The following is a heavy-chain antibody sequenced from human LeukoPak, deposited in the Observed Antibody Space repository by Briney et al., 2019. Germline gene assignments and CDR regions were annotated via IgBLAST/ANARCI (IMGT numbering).Heavy chain of an antibody. CDR3: ARDRALLWLAPEGYGMDV. CDR2: ISYDGSNK. Sequence: PGRSLRLSCAASGFTFSSYAMHWVRQAPGKGLEWVAVISYDGSNKYYADSVKGRFTISRDNSKNTLYLQMNSLRAEDTAVYYCARDRALLWLAPEGYGMDVWGQGTTVTVSS. V-gene: IGHV3-30-3*01. CDR1: GFTFSSYA. D-gene: IGHD6-19*01. J-gene: IGHJ6*02.